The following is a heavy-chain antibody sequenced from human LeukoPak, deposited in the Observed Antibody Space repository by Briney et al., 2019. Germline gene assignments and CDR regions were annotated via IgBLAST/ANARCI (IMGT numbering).Heavy chain of an antibody. D-gene: IGHD6-13*01. CDR1: GSTFTDSV. V-gene: IGHV3-33*01. Sequence: GGSLRLSCVVSGSTFTDSVMHWVRQVPGKGLEWVAVIWYGGINKNYADSVKGRFTISRDNSKNTVYLQMNSLRAEDTAVYYCARDSRQELVRELDYWGRGPLVTVSS. J-gene: IGHJ4*02. CDR3: ARDSRQELVRELDY. CDR2: IWYGGINK.